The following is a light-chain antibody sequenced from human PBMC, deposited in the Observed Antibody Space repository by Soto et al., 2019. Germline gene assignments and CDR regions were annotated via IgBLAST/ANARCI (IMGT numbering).Light chain of an antibody. CDR3: QQYNNWPRT. V-gene: IGKV3-15*01. CDR2: GAS. Sequence: EIVMTQFPATLSVSPGERATLSCRASQSVSSNLAWYQQKPGQAPRLLIYGASTRATGIPARFSGSGSGTEFTLTISSLQSEDFAVYYCQQYNNWPRTFGQGTK. CDR1: QSVSSN. J-gene: IGKJ1*01.